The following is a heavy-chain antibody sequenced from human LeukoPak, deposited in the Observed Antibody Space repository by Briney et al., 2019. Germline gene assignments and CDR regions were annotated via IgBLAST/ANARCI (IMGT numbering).Heavy chain of an antibody. V-gene: IGHV1-46*01. CDR2: INPSGGST. CDR3: ARQAEEDYYYMDV. J-gene: IGHJ6*03. Sequence: ASVKVSCKASGYTFTSYYMHWVRQAPGQGLEWIGIINPSGGSTSYAQKFQGRVTMTRDMSTSTVYMELSSLRSEDTAVYYCARQAEEDYYYMDVWGKGTTVTVSS. CDR1: GYTFTSYY.